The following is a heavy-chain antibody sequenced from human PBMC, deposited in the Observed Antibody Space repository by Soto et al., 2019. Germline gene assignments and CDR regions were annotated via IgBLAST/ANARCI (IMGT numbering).Heavy chain of an antibody. J-gene: IGHJ5*02. V-gene: IGHV3-7*04. D-gene: IGHD1-26*01. CDR1: GFTFNTYW. CDR3: ARGWGLDP. Sequence: EVQLVESGGGLVQPGGSLRLSCAASGFTFNTYWMTWVRQAPGKGLEWVANIKQDGSEKYYVDSVKGRFTISRDNAKNSLYLQMNSLRAEDTAVYYCARGWGLDPWCQGTLVTVSS. CDR2: IKQDGSEK.